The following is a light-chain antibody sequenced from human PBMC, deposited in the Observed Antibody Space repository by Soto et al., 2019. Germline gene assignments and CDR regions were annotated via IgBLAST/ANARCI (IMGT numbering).Light chain of an antibody. CDR2: SAS. J-gene: IGKJ1*01. V-gene: IGKV3-15*01. CDR1: QSVSAT. CDR3: QQYEDWPTT. Sequence: EIVMTQSPATLSVSPGERATLSCWASQSVSATVAWYQQKSGQAPRLLIHSASTRASGVPVRFSGGGSGTDFTLTITSLQSDDFGVYYCQQYEDWPTTFGQGTKVDIK.